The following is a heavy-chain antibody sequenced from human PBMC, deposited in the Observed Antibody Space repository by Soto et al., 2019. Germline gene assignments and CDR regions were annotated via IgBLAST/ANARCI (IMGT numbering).Heavy chain of an antibody. Sequence: ASVKVSCKASGFSFSDYFMHWVRQAPGQGLEGMGIINPSGDSRNYAQKFQGRVTITRDTTTSTVYMDLSNLRYEDTAVYYCARDNSQKYGTPAASSWFHPWGQGTPVTVSS. CDR2: INPSGDSR. V-gene: IGHV1-46*01. CDR1: GFSFSDYF. D-gene: IGHD3-10*01. J-gene: IGHJ5*02. CDR3: ARDNSQKYGTPAASSWFHP.